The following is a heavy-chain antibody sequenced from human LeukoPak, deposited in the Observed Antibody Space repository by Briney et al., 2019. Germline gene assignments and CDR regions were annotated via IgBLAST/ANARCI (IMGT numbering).Heavy chain of an antibody. CDR3: ARDSSTWGNYGMDV. CDR2: INPNSGGT. Sequence: ASVKVSCKSSGYTFTGYYMHWVRQAPGQGLEWMGWINPNSGGTNYAQKFQGRVTMTRDTSISTAYMELSRLRSDDTAVYYCARDSSTWGNYGMDVWGQGTTVTASS. V-gene: IGHV1-2*02. D-gene: IGHD6-13*01. CDR1: GYTFTGYY. J-gene: IGHJ6*02.